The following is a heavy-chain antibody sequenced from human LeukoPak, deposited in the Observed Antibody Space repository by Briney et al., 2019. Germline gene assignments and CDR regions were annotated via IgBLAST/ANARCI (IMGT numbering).Heavy chain of an antibody. V-gene: IGHV3-30*02. J-gene: IGHJ4*02. CDR3: AKHLHYYDILTGFDY. D-gene: IGHD3-9*01. Sequence: PGGSLRLSCAASGFTFSSYGMHWVRQAPGKGLEWVAFIRYDGSNKYYADSVKGRFTISRDNSKNTLYLQMNSLRAEDTAVYYCAKHLHYYDILTGFDYWGQGTLVTVSS. CDR2: IRYDGSNK. CDR1: GFTFSSYG.